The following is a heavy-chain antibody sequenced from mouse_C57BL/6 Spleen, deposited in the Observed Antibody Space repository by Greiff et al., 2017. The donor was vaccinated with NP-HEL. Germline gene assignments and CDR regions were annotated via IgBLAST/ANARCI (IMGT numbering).Heavy chain of an antibody. Sequence: LQPSVAELVTPWASVPLSCTASGFNINVSYMHWVKPRPVPGLEWIGRIDPEDGDTEYAPKFQGKATMTADTTSNTAYLQLSSLTSEDTAVYYCTRGGYSLFAYWGQGTLVTVSA. CDR1: GFNINVSY. V-gene: IGHV14-1*01. J-gene: IGHJ3*01. D-gene: IGHD2-12*01. CDR2: IDPEDGDT. CDR3: TRGGYSLFAY.